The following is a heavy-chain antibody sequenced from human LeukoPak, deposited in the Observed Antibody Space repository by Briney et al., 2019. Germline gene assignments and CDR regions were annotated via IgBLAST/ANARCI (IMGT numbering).Heavy chain of an antibody. CDR3: ARESSVSYDILTGYYLDY. CDR1: GYTFTGYY. D-gene: IGHD3-9*01. V-gene: IGHV1-2*02. Sequence: ASVKVSFKASGYTFTGYYMHWVRQAPGQGLAWMGWINPNSGGTNYAQKFQGRVTMTRDTSISTAYMELSRLRSDDTAVYYCARESSVSYDILTGYYLDYWGQGTLVTVSS. J-gene: IGHJ4*02. CDR2: INPNSGGT.